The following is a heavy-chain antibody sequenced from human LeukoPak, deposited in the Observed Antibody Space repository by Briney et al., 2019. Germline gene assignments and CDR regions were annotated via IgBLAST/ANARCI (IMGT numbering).Heavy chain of an antibody. CDR1: GYTFTSYG. CDR3: ANTNYDILTGYYPYNWFDP. V-gene: IGHV1-18*01. D-gene: IGHD3-9*01. J-gene: IGHJ5*02. CDR2: ISAYNGNT. Sequence: VASVKVSCKASGYTFTSYGISWVRQAPGQGLGWMGWISAYNGNTNYAQKLQGRVTMTTDTSTSTAYMELRSLRSDDTAVYYCANTNYDILTGYYPYNWFDPWGQGTLVTVSS.